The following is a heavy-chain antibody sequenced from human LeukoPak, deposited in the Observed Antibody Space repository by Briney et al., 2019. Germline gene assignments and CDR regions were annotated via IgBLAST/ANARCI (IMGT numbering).Heavy chain of an antibody. V-gene: IGHV3-9*01. CDR1: GFTFDDYA. J-gene: IGHJ4*02. Sequence: GGSLRLSCAASGFTFDDYAMHWVRQAPGKGLEWVSGISWNSGSIGYADSVKGRFTISRDNSKNTLYLQMNSLRAEDTAVYYCAKDRSGSYAPRPKGLFDYWGQGTLVTVSS. D-gene: IGHD1-26*01. CDR3: AKDRSGSYAPRPKGLFDY. CDR2: ISWNSGSI.